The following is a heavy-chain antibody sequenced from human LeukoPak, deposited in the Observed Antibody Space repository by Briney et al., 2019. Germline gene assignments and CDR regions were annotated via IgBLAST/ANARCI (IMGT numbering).Heavy chain of an antibody. Sequence: SETLSLTCAVSGGSISSGGYSWSWIRQPPGKGLEWIGYIYHSGSTYYNPSLKSRVTISVDRPKNQFSLKLSSVTAADTAVYYCARESSGYYYWGQGTLVTVSS. CDR2: IYHSGST. CDR1: GGSISSGGYS. CDR3: ARESSGYYY. V-gene: IGHV4-30-2*01. D-gene: IGHD3-22*01. J-gene: IGHJ4*02.